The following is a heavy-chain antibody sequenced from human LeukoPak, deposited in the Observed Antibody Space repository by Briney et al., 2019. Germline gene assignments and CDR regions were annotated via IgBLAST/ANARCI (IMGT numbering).Heavy chain of an antibody. Sequence: SETLSLTCTVSGGFVSSGSYYWSWIRQPPGKGLEWIGYIYYSGSTNYNPSLKSRVTISVDTSKNQFSLKLSSVTAADTAVYYCARVTMIVVVNWFGPWGQGTLVTVSS. D-gene: IGHD3-22*01. J-gene: IGHJ5*02. CDR2: IYYSGST. CDR1: GGFVSSGSYY. V-gene: IGHV4-61*01. CDR3: ARVTMIVVVNWFGP.